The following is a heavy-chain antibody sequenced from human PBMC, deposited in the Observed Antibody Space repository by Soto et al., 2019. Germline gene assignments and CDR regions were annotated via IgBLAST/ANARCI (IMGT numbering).Heavy chain of an antibody. Sequence: ASVKVSCKASGGTFSSYAISWVRQAPGQGLEWMGGIIPIFGTANYAQKFQGRVTITADESTSTAYMELSSLRSEDTAVYYCARGRDGYNRRAGIKHAFDIWGQGTMVTVSS. D-gene: IGHD5-12*01. V-gene: IGHV1-69*13. CDR1: GGTFSSYA. CDR3: ARGRDGYNRRAGIKHAFDI. J-gene: IGHJ3*02. CDR2: IIPIFGTA.